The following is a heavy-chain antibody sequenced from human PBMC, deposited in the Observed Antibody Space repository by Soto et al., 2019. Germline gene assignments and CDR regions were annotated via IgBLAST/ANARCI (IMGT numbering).Heavy chain of an antibody. V-gene: IGHV4-59*01. CDR3: ARLDIYYDSSGYYYRAFDI. J-gene: IGHJ3*02. Sequence: SETLSLTCTVSGGSTSSYYWSWIRQPPGKGLEWIGYIYYSGSTNYNPSLKSRVTISVDTSKNQFSLKLSSVTAADTAVYYCARLDIYYDSSGYYYRAFDIWGQGTMVTVSS. D-gene: IGHD3-22*01. CDR2: IYYSGST. CDR1: GGSTSSYY.